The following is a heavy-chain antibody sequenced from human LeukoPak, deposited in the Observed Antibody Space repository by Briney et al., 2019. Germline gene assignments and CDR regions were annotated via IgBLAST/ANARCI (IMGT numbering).Heavy chain of an antibody. J-gene: IGHJ6*02. CDR1: GGSISSGDYY. D-gene: IGHD2-2*01. Sequence: PSETLPLTCTVSGGSISSGDYYWSWIRQPPGKGLEWIGYIYYSGSTYYNPSLKSRVTISVDTSKNQFSLKLSSVTAADTAVYYCARDPVVPAAAAYYYGMDVWGQGTTVTVSS. CDR3: ARDPVVPAAAAYYYGMDV. CDR2: IYYSGST. V-gene: IGHV4-30-4*01.